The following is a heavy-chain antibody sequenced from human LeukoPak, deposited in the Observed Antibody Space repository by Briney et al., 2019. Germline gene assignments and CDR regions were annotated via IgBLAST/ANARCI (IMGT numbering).Heavy chain of an antibody. V-gene: IGHV3-21*01. CDR2: ISSSSSNI. Sequence: GGSLRLSCAASGFTFSSYSMNWVRQAPGKGLEWVSSISSSSSNIYYVDSVKGRFTISRDNAKNSLYLQMNSLRAEDTAVYYCARDHPYGSGSYQYWGQGTLVTVSS. J-gene: IGHJ4*02. CDR3: ARDHPYGSGSYQY. D-gene: IGHD3-10*01. CDR1: GFTFSSYS.